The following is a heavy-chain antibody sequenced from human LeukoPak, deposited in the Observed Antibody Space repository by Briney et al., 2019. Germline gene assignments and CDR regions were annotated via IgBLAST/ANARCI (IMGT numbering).Heavy chain of an antibody. V-gene: IGHV3-30-3*01. CDR3: ARAGD. CDR1: GFTFSSYW. D-gene: IGHD3-10*01. CDR2: ISYDGSNK. Sequence: GGSLRLSCAASGFTFSSYWMNWVRQAPGKGLVWVAVISYDGSNKYYADSVKGRFTISRDNSKNTLYLQMNSLRAEDTAVYYCARAGDWGQGTLVTVSS. J-gene: IGHJ4*02.